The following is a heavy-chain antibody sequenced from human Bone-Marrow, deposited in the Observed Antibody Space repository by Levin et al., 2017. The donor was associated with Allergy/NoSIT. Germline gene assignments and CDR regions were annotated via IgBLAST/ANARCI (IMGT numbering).Heavy chain of an antibody. CDR3: ARDPPGVAAAGSGY. Sequence: GESLKISCAVSGFTVGNNYMSWVRQAPGKGLEWVSLIYSGGSTHHADSLRGRFTISRDSSKNTLYLQMNNLRVEDTAVYYCARDPPGVAAAGSGYWGQGTLVTVSS. D-gene: IGHD6-13*01. CDR2: IYSGGST. J-gene: IGHJ4*02. V-gene: IGHV3-66*01. CDR1: GFTVGNNY.